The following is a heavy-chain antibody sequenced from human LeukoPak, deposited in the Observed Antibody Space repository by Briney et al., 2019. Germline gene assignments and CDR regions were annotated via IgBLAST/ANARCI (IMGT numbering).Heavy chain of an antibody. D-gene: IGHD2-2*01. V-gene: IGHV3-7*01. Sequence: GGSLRLSCAASGFTFSSYWMSWVRQAPGKGLEWVANIKQDGSEKYYVDSVKGRFTISRDNAKNSLYLQMNSLRAEDTAVYYCARGLSIVVVPVKSYYYYGMDVWGQGTTVTVSS. CDR3: ARGLSIVVVPVKSYYYYGMDV. J-gene: IGHJ6*02. CDR2: IKQDGSEK. CDR1: GFTFSSYW.